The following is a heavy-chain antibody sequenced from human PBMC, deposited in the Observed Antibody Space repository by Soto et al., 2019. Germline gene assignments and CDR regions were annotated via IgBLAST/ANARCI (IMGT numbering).Heavy chain of an antibody. CDR2: IGGSGSAT. Sequence: VQLVESGGTLVQPGGSLRLSCVASGFTFNSFNMNWVRQAPGKGLEWVSYIGGSGSATYYADSVKGRFTISRDNAKNSLYLQMTSLRDEDTAVYYCARDPFSGYDRGYFDQWGQGTLVTVSS. D-gene: IGHD5-12*01. CDR1: GFTFNSFN. CDR3: ARDPFSGYDRGYFDQ. V-gene: IGHV3-48*02. J-gene: IGHJ4*02.